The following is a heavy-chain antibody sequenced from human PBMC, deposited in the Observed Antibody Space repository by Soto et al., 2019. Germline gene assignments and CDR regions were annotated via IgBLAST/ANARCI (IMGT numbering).Heavy chain of an antibody. J-gene: IGHJ4*02. CDR3: AKDFGTCSGGSCYPGPVWDY. Sequence: GGSLRLSCAASGFTFSSYAMSWVRQAPGKGLEWVSAISGSGGSTYYADSVKGRFTISRDNSKNTLYLQMNSLRAEDTAVYYYAKDFGTCSGGSCYPGPVWDYWGQGTLVTVSS. CDR2: ISGSGGST. CDR1: GFTFSSYA. V-gene: IGHV3-23*01. D-gene: IGHD2-15*01.